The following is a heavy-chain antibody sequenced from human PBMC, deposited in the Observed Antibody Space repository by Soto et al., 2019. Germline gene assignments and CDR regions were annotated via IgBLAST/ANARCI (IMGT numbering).Heavy chain of an antibody. D-gene: IGHD6-13*01. J-gene: IGHJ4*02. Sequence: QVQLLESGPGLVKPSETLSLTCTVSGGSISSYYWSWIRQPPGKGLEWIGYIYSSGSANYSPSLKSPVTIFVDTFKNQFSLKASSVAASGKGVYYRAGESLYRSSWYEIEFWGQGTLVTVSS. CDR3: AGESLYRSSWYEIEF. CDR1: GGSISSYY. CDR2: IYSSGSA. V-gene: IGHV4-4*08.